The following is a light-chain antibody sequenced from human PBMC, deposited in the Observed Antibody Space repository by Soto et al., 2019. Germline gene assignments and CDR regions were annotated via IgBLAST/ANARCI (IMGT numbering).Light chain of an antibody. J-gene: IGLJ1*01. CDR2: EVS. CDR1: SSEFGGYNY. CDR3: SSYAGSNNFEV. Sequence: QSVLTQPPSASGSPGQSVTISCTGNSSEFGGYNYVSWYQQHPGKAPKLMIYEVSKRPSGVPDRFSGSKSGNTASLTVSGLQAEDEADYYCSSYAGSNNFEVFGTGTKVTVL. V-gene: IGLV2-8*01.